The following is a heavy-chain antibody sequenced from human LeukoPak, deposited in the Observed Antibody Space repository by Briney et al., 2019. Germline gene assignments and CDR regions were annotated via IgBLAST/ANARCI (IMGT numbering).Heavy chain of an antibody. CDR1: GYTFTSYY. Sequence: ASVTVSCKASGYTFTSYYMHWVRQAPGQGLEWMGVINPSGGSTSYAQKFQGRVTMTRDTSTSTVYMELSSLRSEDTAVYYCARDGDYVWGSYRFYPLDYWGQGTLVTVSS. CDR2: INPSGGST. V-gene: IGHV1-46*01. CDR3: ARDGDYVWGSYRFYPLDY. J-gene: IGHJ4*02. D-gene: IGHD3-16*02.